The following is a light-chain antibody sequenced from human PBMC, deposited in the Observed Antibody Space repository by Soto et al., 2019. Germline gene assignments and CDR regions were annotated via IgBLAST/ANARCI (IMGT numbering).Light chain of an antibody. CDR2: EVT. Sequence: QSVLTQPPSASGSPGQSVTISCTGTSSDVGGYDYVSWYQQHPGKAPKLMIYEVTIRPSGVSDRFSGSKSGNTASLTVSGLQAEDEADYHCPARDDSLNGDWVFGGGTKLTVL. J-gene: IGLJ3*02. CDR1: SSDVGGYDY. V-gene: IGLV2-8*01. CDR3: PARDDSLNGDWV.